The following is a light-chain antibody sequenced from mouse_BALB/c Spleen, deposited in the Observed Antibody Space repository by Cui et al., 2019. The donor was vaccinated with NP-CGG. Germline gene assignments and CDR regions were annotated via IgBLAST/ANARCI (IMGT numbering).Light chain of an antibody. CDR2: GIN. CDR3: ALWYSNHWV. V-gene: IGLV1*01. J-gene: IGLJ1*01. CDR1: TGAVTTSNY. Sequence: QTVVTHESAPTTSPGETVTITCRSSTGAVTTSNYANWVQEKPDHLFTGLIGGINNRAPGVPARFSGSLIGDKAALTITGAQTEDEAIYFCALWYSNHWVFGGGTKLTVL.